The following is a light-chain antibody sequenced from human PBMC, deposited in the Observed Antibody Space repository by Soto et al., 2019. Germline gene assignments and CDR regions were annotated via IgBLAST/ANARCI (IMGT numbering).Light chain of an antibody. J-gene: IGKJ4*01. V-gene: IGKV1-39*01. Sequence: DIQMTQSPSSLSASVGDRVTITCRASQSISSYLNWYQQKPGKAPKLLISAASSLRSGVPSRFSGSGSGTDFTLTISSLQPEDFATYYCQQSYSTPLTFGGGTKVEIK. CDR1: QSISSY. CDR3: QQSYSTPLT. CDR2: AAS.